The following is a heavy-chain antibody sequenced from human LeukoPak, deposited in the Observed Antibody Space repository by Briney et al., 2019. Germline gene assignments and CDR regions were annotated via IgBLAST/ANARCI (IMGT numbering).Heavy chain of an antibody. CDR1: GGSISSYY. J-gene: IGHJ4*02. D-gene: IGHD4-17*01. V-gene: IGHV4-59*08. CDR2: IYYSGST. CDR3: ARHHYDYGDHYYFDY. Sequence: SETLSLACTVSGGSISSYYWSWIRQPPGKGLEWIGYIYYSGSTNYNPSLKSRVTISVDTSKNQFSLKLSSVTAADTAVYYCARHHYDYGDHYYFDYWGQGTLVTVSS.